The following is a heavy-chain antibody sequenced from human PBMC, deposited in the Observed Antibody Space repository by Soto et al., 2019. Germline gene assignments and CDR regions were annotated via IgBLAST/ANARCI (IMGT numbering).Heavy chain of an antibody. CDR1: GLTFRSHT. CDR3: ALVVRPTRLLRNDY. CDR2: ISADGGST. D-gene: IGHD2-8*01. J-gene: IGHJ4*02. Sequence: EVILLDSGGGLVQPGGSLRLSCVVSGLTFRSHTMSWGRQAPGKGLEWVSGISADGGSTYYEDSARGRYTISRDNSRKTLYLEMSSLRVDDTAMYYCALVVRPTRLLRNDYCGQGTLVTVSS. V-gene: IGHV3-23*01.